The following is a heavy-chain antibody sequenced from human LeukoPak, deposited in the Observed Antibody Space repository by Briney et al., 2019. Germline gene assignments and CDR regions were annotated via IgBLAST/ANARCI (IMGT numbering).Heavy chain of an antibody. CDR1: GGSITSYY. D-gene: IGHD5-18*01. V-gene: IGHV4-59*01. CDR3: ARENGYRYDY. J-gene: IGHJ4*02. Sequence: SETLSLTCTVSGGSITSYYWSWIRQPPGKGLEWVGSIYYSGSTNYNPSRNSRGTIPVDKSKNQFYLNLSSVTAADTALYYCARENGYRYDYWGQGTLVTVSS. CDR2: IYYSGST.